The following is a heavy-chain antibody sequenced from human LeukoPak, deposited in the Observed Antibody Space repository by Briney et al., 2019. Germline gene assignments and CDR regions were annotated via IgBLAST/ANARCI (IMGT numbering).Heavy chain of an antibody. V-gene: IGHV3-74*01. J-gene: IGHJ4*02. CDR1: GFTFSSYW. D-gene: IGHD6-13*01. CDR2: INSDGSST. Sequence: GGSLRLSCAASGFTFSSYWMHWVRQAPGKWLVWVSRINSDGSSTSYADSVKGRFTISRDNAKNTLYLQMNSLRAEDTAVYYCARDLVAAAGTFDYWGQGTLVTVSS. CDR3: ARDLVAAAGTFDY.